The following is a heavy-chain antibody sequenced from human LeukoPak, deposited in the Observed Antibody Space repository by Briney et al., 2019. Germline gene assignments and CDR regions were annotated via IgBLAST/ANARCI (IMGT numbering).Heavy chain of an antibody. D-gene: IGHD3-22*01. J-gene: IGHJ5*02. Sequence: PSETLSLTCAVYGGSFSGYYWSWIRQPPGKGLEWIGSIYHSGSTYYNPSLKSRVTISVDTSKNQFSLKLSSVTAADTAVYYCARGLVVMGPGNWFDPWGQGTLVTVSS. CDR2: IYHSGST. CDR1: GGSFSGYY. V-gene: IGHV4-34*01. CDR3: ARGLVVMGPGNWFDP.